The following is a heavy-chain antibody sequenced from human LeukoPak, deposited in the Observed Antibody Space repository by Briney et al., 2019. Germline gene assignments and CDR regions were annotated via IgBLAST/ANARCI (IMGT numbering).Heavy chain of an antibody. CDR2: ISSSGITI. V-gene: IGHV3-48*03. CDR1: GFTFSNYE. J-gene: IGHJ4*02. CDR3: ASPAYGDYALFDY. Sequence: GGSLRLSCAASGFTFSNYEMNWVRQAPGKGLEWVSYISSSGITIYYADSVKGRFTISRDNAKNSLYLQMNSLRAEDTAVYYCASPAYGDYALFDYWGQGTLVTVSS. D-gene: IGHD4-17*01.